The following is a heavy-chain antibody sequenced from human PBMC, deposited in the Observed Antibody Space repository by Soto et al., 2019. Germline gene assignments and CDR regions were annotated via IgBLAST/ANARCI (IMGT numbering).Heavy chain of an antibody. CDR2: IWYDGSNK. Sequence: GGSLRLSCAASGFTFSGYGMHWVRQAPGKGLEWVAVIWYDGSNKYYVDSVKGRFTISRDNSKNTVYLQMNSLRAEDTAVYYCARPGYCTGGSCYFFLYWGQGTLVTVSS. CDR3: ARPGYCTGGSCYFFLY. J-gene: IGHJ4*02. CDR1: GFTFSGYG. D-gene: IGHD2-15*01. V-gene: IGHV3-33*01.